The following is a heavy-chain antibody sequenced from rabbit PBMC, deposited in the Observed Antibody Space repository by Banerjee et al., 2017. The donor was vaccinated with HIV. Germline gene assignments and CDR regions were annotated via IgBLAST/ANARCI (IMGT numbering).Heavy chain of an antibody. CDR1: GFSFSISYY. V-gene: IGHV1S40*01. D-gene: IGHD4-1*01. CDR3: ARDLAGVIGWNFGL. J-gene: IGHJ6*01. Sequence: QSVEESGGDLVKPGASLTLTCTASGFSFSISYYMCWVRQAPGKGLEWIACIDTSSGNTHYASWAKGRFTSSKAAAPTVTLQMTSLTVADTATYFCARDLAGVIGWNFGLWGPGTLGTVS. CDR2: IDTSSGNT.